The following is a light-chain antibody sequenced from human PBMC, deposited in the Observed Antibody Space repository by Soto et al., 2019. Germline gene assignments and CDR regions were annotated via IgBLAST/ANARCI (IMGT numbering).Light chain of an antibody. V-gene: IGLV2-14*01. J-gene: IGLJ3*02. CDR2: EVS. Sequence: QSALTQPASVSGSPGQLITISCTGTSSDVGGYNYVSWYQQHPGKAPKLMIYEVSNRPSGVPNRFSGSKSGNTASLTISGLQAEDEADYYCSSYTSSSTLVFGGGTQLTVL. CDR3: SSYTSSSTLV. CDR1: SSDVGGYNY.